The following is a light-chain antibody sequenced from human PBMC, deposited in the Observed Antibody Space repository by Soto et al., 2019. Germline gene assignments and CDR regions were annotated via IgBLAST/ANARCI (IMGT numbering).Light chain of an antibody. V-gene: IGLV2-14*01. CDR3: SSYSSSSAVA. Sequence: QSALTQPASVSGSPGQSITISCTGTRSDVGGYNYVSWYQQHPGKAPKLIIYDVSNRPAGVSNRFSGSKSGNTASLTVSGLQADDEADYYCSSYSSSSAVAFGGGTKLTVL. CDR1: RSDVGGYNY. J-gene: IGLJ2*01. CDR2: DVS.